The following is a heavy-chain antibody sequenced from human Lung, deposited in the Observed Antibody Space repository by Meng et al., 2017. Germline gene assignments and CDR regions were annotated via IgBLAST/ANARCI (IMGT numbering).Heavy chain of an antibody. J-gene: IGHJ4*02. CDR3: ARDEDISAAGKLFGDY. V-gene: IGHV1-2*06. Sequence: VRVVQYGAEGKKPGASGKVSCEAYGYTFPDYWLHWVRRAPGQGLEWMGRINPKSGDTHYAQRFQGRVTMTGDTSISTAYMELSGLRSDDTAMYYCARDEDISAAGKLFGDYWGQGTLVTVSS. CDR2: INPKSGDT. CDR1: GYTFPDYW. D-gene: IGHD6-13*01.